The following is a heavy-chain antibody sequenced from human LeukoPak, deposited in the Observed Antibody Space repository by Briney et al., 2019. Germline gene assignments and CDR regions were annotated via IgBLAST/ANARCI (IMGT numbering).Heavy chain of an antibody. Sequence: GASVKVSCTASGGTFSSYAISWVRQAPGQGLEWMGGIIPIFGTANYAQKFQGRVTITADQSTNTAYMELSSLRSEDTAVYYCARGRGLRYFDWQMEYYFDYWGQGTLVTVSS. CDR2: IIPIFGTA. D-gene: IGHD3-9*01. CDR1: GGTFSSYA. J-gene: IGHJ4*02. V-gene: IGHV1-69*01. CDR3: ARGRGLRYFDWQMEYYFDY.